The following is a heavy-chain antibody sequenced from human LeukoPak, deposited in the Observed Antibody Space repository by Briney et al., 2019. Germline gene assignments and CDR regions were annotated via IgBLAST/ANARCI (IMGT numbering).Heavy chain of an antibody. CDR3: AASFTDYGGAFDI. J-gene: IGHJ3*02. Sequence: ASVKVSCKASGYTFTNYAMNWVRQAPGQGLEWMGWINTNTENPSCAQGFTGRFVFSLDTSVSTAYLHINSLKAEDTAVYFCAASFTDYGGAFDIWGQGTIITVSS. CDR2: INTNTENP. V-gene: IGHV7-4-1*02. CDR1: GYTFTNYA. D-gene: IGHD4-23*01.